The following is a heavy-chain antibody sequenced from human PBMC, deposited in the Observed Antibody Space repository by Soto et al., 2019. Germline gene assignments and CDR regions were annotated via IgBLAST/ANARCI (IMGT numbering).Heavy chain of an antibody. J-gene: IGHJ3*02. CDR1: GYTFTSYG. Sequence: QVQLVQSGAEVKKPGASVKVSCKASGYTFTSYGISWVRQAPGQGLEWMGWISAYNGNTNYAQKLQGRVTMTTDTSPSTAYMELRSLRSDDTAVYYCARVPDYDFWSGYYTHAFDIWGQGTMVTVSS. D-gene: IGHD3-3*01. CDR3: ARVPDYDFWSGYYTHAFDI. V-gene: IGHV1-18*01. CDR2: ISAYNGNT.